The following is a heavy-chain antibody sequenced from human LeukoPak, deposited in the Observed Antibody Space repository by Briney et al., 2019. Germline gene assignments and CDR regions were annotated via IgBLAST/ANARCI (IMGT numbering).Heavy chain of an antibody. CDR3: ARGGNVYNYRSYFDY. V-gene: IGHV4-34*01. CDR2: INHSGST. Sequence: SETLSLTCAVYGGSFSGYYWSWIRQPPGRGLEWIGEINHSGSTNYNPSLKSRVTISVDTSKNRFSLKLSSVTAADTAVYYCARGGNVYNYRSYFDYWGQGTLVTVSS. J-gene: IGHJ4*02. CDR1: GGSFSGYY. D-gene: IGHD5-24*01.